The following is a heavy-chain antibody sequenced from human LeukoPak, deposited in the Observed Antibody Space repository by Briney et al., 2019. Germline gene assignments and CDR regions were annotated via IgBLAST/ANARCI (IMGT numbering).Heavy chain of an antibody. J-gene: IGHJ4*02. CDR3: ARSPSDFDY. Sequence: GGSLRLSCAASGITFDDYAMHWVRQAPGKGLEWVSGISWNSGSIGYADSVKGRFTISRDNAKNSLYLQMNSLRAEDTAVYYCARSPSDFDYWGQGTLVTVSS. V-gene: IGHV3-9*01. CDR1: GITFDDYA. CDR2: ISWNSGSI. D-gene: IGHD5-24*01.